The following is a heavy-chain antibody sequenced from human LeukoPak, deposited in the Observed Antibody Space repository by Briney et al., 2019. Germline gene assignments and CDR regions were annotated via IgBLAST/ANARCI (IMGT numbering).Heavy chain of an antibody. D-gene: IGHD6-13*01. V-gene: IGHV4-59*08. J-gene: IGHJ5*02. CDR1: GGSISSYY. Sequence: SETLSLTCTVSGGSISSYYWSWIRQPPGKGLEWIGYIYYSGSTNYNPSLKSRVTISVDTSKNQFSLKLSSVTAADTAVYYCARQSSSWYEINWFDPWGQGTPVTVSS. CDR3: ARQSSSWYEINWFDP. CDR2: IYYSGST.